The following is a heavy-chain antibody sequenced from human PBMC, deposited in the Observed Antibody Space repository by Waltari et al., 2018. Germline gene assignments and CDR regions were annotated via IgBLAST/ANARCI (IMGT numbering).Heavy chain of an antibody. CDR3: ASDTVGGARPGAFDI. V-gene: IGHV1-69*05. Sequence: QVQLVQSGAEVTKPGSSVKVSCMASGGTFRSYAIRWVRQAPGQGLEGMGGIIPICGTANYAQKFQGRVTITTDESTSTAYMERSSLRSEDTAVYYCASDTVGGARPGAFDIWGQGTMVTVSS. J-gene: IGHJ3*02. CDR2: IIPICGTA. D-gene: IGHD2-21*01. CDR1: GGTFRSYA.